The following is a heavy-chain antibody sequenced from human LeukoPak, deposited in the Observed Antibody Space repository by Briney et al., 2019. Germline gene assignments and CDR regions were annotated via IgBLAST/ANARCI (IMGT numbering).Heavy chain of an antibody. CDR1: GFTFSSYW. Sequence: GGSLRLSCAASGFTFSSYWMSWVRQAPGKGLEWVANIKQDGSEKYYVDSVKGRFTISRDNSKNTLYLQMNSLRAEDTALYYCAREEYNWNPPFDYWGQGTLVTVSS. CDR2: IKQDGSEK. J-gene: IGHJ4*02. V-gene: IGHV3-7*03. D-gene: IGHD1-20*01. CDR3: AREEYNWNPPFDY.